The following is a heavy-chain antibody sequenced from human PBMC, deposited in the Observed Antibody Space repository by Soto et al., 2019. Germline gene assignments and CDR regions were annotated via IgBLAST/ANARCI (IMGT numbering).Heavy chain of an antibody. V-gene: IGHV2-5*02. CDR2: IYWDDDK. J-gene: IGHJ4*02. CDR1: GFSLITHGVG. Sequence: QITLRESGPTLVKPTQTLTLTCTFSGFSLITHGVGVGWVRQPPGKALECLALIYWDDDKRYNPSLRSRLTITKEPSKNQVVLTMTNMDPVETGTYFCAHRGGGSNWNGGYFDYWGQGALVTVSS. D-gene: IGHD1-1*01. CDR3: AHRGGGSNWNGGYFDY.